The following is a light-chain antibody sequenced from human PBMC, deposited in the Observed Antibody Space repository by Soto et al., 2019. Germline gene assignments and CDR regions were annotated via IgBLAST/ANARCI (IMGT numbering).Light chain of an antibody. CDR2: WAS. V-gene: IGKV4-1*01. J-gene: IGKJ5*01. CDR3: QQYYNTPIT. CDR1: QSVFYSSNSKNY. Sequence: DIVMTQSPDSLAVSLGERATVNCKSSQSVFYSSNSKNYLAWYQQKAGQPPKVLIYWASTRESGVPDRFSGSGSWTDFTLTISSLQAEDVAVYYCQQYYNTPITFGQGTRLEIK.